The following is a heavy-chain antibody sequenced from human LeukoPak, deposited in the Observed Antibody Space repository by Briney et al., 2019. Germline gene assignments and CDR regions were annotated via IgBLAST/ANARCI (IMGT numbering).Heavy chain of an antibody. V-gene: IGHV4-39*01. Sequence: SSETLSLTCTVSGGSISSYYWSWIRQPPGKGLEWIGSIYYSGSTYYNPSLKSRVTISVGTSKNQFSLKVSSVTAADTAVYYCARRLRVAGHFDYWGQGTLVTVSS. D-gene: IGHD6-19*01. J-gene: IGHJ4*02. CDR1: GGSISSYY. CDR2: IYYSGST. CDR3: ARRLRVAGHFDY.